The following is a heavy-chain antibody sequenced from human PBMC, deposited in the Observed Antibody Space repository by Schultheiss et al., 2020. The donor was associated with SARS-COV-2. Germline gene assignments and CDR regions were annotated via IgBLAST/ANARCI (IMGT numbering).Heavy chain of an antibody. Sequence: SETLSLTCTVSGGSISSYYWSWIRQPPGKGLEWIGYIYYSGSTNYNPSLKSRVTISVDTSKNQFSLKLSSVTAADTAVYYCARDRGYGDYSVYFDYWGQGGLVTVAS. CDR3: ARDRGYGDYSVYFDY. J-gene: IGHJ4*02. V-gene: IGHV4-59*01. D-gene: IGHD4-17*01. CDR2: IYYSGST. CDR1: GGSISSYY.